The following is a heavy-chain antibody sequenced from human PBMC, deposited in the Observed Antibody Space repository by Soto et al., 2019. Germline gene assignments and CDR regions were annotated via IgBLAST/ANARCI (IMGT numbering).Heavy chain of an antibody. CDR2: IYYSGST. CDR3: ARVPAARQDIALPTPYFDY. D-gene: IGHD6-6*01. Sequence: PSWTLSLTCTVSVGSSSSYYWSWVRQPPGKGLEWIGYIYYSGSTNYNPSLKSRVTISVDTSKNQFSLKLSSVTAADTAVYYCARVPAARQDIALPTPYFDYWGQGTLVTGSS. V-gene: IGHV4-59*01. J-gene: IGHJ4*02. CDR1: VGSSSSYY.